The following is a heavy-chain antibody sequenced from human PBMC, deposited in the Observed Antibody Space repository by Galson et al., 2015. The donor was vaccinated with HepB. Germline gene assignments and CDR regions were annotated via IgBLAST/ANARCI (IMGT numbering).Heavy chain of an antibody. J-gene: IGHJ3*02. CDR3: ARGRMKMATTRAFDI. CDR2: IGTAGDT. D-gene: IGHD5-24*01. CDR1: GFTFSSYD. V-gene: IGHV3-13*01. Sequence: SLRLSCAASGFTFSSYDMHWVRQATGKGLEWVSAIGTAGDTYYPGSVKGRFTISRENAKNSLNLQMNSLRAGDTAVYYCARGRMKMATTRAFDIWGQGTMVTVSS.